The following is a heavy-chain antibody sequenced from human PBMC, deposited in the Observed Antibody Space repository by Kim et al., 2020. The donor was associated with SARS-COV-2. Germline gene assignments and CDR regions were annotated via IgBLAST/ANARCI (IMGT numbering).Heavy chain of an antibody. J-gene: IGHJ4*02. CDR3: AADGYSGSYFDY. V-gene: IGHV1-58*01. D-gene: IGHD1-26*01. Sequence: YAQKVQERVTSTRDMSKSTAYMELSSLRSEDTAVYYCAADGYSGSYFDYWGQGTLVTVSS.